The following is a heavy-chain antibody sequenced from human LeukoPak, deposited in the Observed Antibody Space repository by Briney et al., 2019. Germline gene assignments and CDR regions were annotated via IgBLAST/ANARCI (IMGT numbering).Heavy chain of an antibody. Sequence: GGSLRLSCVVSGFTFNKYWMSWVRQAPGKWLEWVATMRQDGGEIYYADSVSGRFTISRDNAKNSLYLQMNSLRGDATAIYYGARIMDTLGVHFHFWGQGTRVTVSS. CDR1: GFTFNKYW. CDR2: MRQDGGEI. CDR3: ARIMDTLGVHFHF. J-gene: IGHJ4*02. D-gene: IGHD3-16*01. V-gene: IGHV3-7*01.